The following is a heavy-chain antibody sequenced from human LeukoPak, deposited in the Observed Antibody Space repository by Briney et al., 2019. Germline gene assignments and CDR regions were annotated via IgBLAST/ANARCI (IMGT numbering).Heavy chain of an antibody. CDR1: GFTFSSYW. D-gene: IGHD2-2*01. CDR2: INSDGSRT. J-gene: IGHJ4*02. CDR3: AKGPAKQEYYFDY. V-gene: IGHV3-74*01. Sequence: PGGSLRLSCAASGFTFSSYWMHWVRQAPGRGLVWVSRINSDGSRTTYADSVKGRFTISRDNAKNTLYLQMNSLRAEDTAVYYCAKGPAKQEYYFDYWGQGTLVTVSS.